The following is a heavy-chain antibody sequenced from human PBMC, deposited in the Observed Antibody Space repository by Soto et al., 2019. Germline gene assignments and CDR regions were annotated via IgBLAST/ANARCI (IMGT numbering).Heavy chain of an antibody. CDR1: GFTFDDYA. CDR3: ASTYSGYEDFNY. Sequence: EVQLVESGGGLVQPGRSLRLSCVASGFTFDDYAMNWVRQVPGKGLEWVSVISWNSAYICYADSVKGRFTISRNNAKNSVSLQRNSLRTEDTALYYCASTYSGYEDFNYWGQGTLVTVSS. J-gene: IGHJ4*02. CDR2: ISWNSAYI. V-gene: IGHV3-9*01. D-gene: IGHD5-12*01.